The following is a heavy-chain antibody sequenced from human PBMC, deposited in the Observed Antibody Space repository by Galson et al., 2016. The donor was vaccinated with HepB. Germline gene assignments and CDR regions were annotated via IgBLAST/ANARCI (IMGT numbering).Heavy chain of an antibody. V-gene: IGHV3-23*01. Sequence: SLRLSCAASGFPFSSYGMSWVRQAPGKGLEWVSTISGSGGHTYYAESVRGRFTISRDNSKNTLYLQMNGLRAEDTAVYYCARARYCSTTGCYGYYFDYWGQGTLVTVSS. CDR3: ARARYCSTTGCYGYYFDY. CDR1: GFPFSSYG. D-gene: IGHD2-2*01. CDR2: ISGSGGHT. J-gene: IGHJ4*02.